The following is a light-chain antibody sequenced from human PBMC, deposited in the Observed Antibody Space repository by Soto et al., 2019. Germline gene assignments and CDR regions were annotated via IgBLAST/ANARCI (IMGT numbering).Light chain of an antibody. CDR2: EVS. CDR3: SSYAGNLL. V-gene: IGLV2-8*01. CDR1: SSDVGGYNF. Sequence: QSALTQSPSASGSPGQSVTISCTGTSSDVGGYNFVSWYQQHPGKAPKLMIYEVSKRLSGVPDRFSGSKSGNTASLTVSGLQADDEADDYCSSYAGNLLFGGGTKLTVL. J-gene: IGLJ3*02.